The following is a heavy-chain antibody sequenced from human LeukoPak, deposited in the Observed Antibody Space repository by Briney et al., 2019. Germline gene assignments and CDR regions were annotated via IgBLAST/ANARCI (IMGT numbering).Heavy chain of an antibody. D-gene: IGHD4-17*01. CDR3: ARGGRTTVTLDY. J-gene: IGHJ4*02. Sequence: PSETLSLTCTVSGGSISSYYWSWIRQPAGKGLGWIGRIYTSGSTNYNPSLKSRVTISVDKSKNQFSLKLSSVTAADTAVYYCARGGRTTVTLDYWGQGTLVTVSS. V-gene: IGHV4-4*07. CDR2: IYTSGST. CDR1: GGSISSYY.